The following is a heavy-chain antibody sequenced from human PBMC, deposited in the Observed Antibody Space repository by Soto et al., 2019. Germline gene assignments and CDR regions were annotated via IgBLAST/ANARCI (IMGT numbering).Heavy chain of an antibody. CDR2: IYHSGST. Sequence: AETLSLDCAFSGYSISIGYYGGWIRQPPVKGLEWIGSIYHSGSTYYNPSLKSRVTISVDTSKNQFSLKLRSVTAADTAVYYCAREACSSTNCYIWWFDPWGQGTMVTVSS. V-gene: IGHV4-38-2*02. D-gene: IGHD2-2*01. CDR1: GYSISIGYY. J-gene: IGHJ5*02. CDR3: AREACSSTNCYIWWFDP.